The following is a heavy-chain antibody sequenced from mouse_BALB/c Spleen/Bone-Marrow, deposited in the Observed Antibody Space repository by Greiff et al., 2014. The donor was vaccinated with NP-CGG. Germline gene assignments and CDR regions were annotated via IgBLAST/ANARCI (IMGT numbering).Heavy chain of an antibody. D-gene: IGHD2-3*01. CDR3: ARWDGYWYFDV. CDR2: ILPGSGST. CDR1: GYTFSSYW. Sequence: QVQLQQSGAELMKPGASVKISCKATGYTFSSYWIEWVKQRPGHGLEWIGEILPGSGSTNYNEKSKGKATFTADTSSNTAYMQLSSLTSEDSAVYYCARWDGYWYFDVWGAGTTVTVSS. J-gene: IGHJ1*01. V-gene: IGHV1-9*01.